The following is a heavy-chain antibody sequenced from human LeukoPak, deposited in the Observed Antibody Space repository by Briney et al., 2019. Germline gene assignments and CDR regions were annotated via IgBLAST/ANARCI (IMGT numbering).Heavy chain of an antibody. CDR3: ARDPRGGKPRFDY. CDR2: IIPIFGTA. Sequence: SVKVSCKASGGTFSSYAISWVRQAPGQGLEWMGGIIPIFGTANYAQKFQGRVTITTDESTSTAYMELSSLRSEDTAVYYCARDPRGGKPRFDYWGQGTLVTVSS. J-gene: IGHJ4*02. CDR1: GGTFSSYA. V-gene: IGHV1-69*05. D-gene: IGHD4-23*01.